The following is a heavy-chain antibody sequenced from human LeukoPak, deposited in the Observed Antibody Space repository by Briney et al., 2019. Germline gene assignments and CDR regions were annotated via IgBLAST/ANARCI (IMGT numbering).Heavy chain of an antibody. J-gene: IGHJ4*02. CDR1: GYTFTSYG. V-gene: IGHV1-18*01. Sequence: ASVKVSCKASGYTFTSYGISWVRQAPGQGLEWMGWISAYNGNTNYAQKLQGRVTMTTDTSTSTAYMELRSLRSDDTAVYYCAKLAGLDSSSWYDYWGQGTLVTVSS. CDR3: AKLAGLDSSSWYDY. D-gene: IGHD6-13*01. CDR2: ISAYNGNT.